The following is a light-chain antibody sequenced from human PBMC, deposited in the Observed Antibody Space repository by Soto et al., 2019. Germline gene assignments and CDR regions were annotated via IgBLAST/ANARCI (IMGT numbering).Light chain of an antibody. Sequence: LTQPRSACGSPGQSVTISCTGTKNDIGVYDFVSWYQHHPGKAPRLIIYEVVQRPSGVPDRFSGSKSGNTASLTVSALQAADEADYFCKSYAGSNTYVFGSGTKV. CDR3: KSYAGSNTYV. J-gene: IGLJ1*01. CDR1: KNDIGVYDF. CDR2: EVV. V-gene: IGLV2-8*01.